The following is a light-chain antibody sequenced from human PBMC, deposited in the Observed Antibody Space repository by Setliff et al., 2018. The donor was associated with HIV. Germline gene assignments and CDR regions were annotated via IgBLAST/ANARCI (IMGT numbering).Light chain of an antibody. CDR3: CSYAGSSTVV. CDR1: SSDVGAYNY. J-gene: IGLJ2*01. Sequence: QSALTQPASVSGSPGQSITISCTGTSSDVGAYNYVSWYQQHPGTAPKLIIYDVTKRPSGVSNRFSGSKSGNTASLTISGLQAEDEADYYCCSYAGSSTVVFGGGTQLTVL. V-gene: IGLV2-23*02. CDR2: DVT.